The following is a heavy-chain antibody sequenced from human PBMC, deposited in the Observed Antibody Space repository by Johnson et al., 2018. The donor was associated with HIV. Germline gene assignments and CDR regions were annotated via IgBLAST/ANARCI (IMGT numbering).Heavy chain of an antibody. D-gene: IGHD1-7*01. V-gene: IGHV3-9*01. Sequence: VQVVESGGGVVQPGRSLRLSCAASGFTFDDYAMHWVRQAPGKGLEWVSGISWNSGSIGYADSVKGRVTISRDNSKNTLYLQMNSLRAEDTAVYYCAKDLVGNSGAFDIWGQGTMVTVSS. J-gene: IGHJ3*02. CDR3: AKDLVGNSGAFDI. CDR1: GFTFDDYA. CDR2: ISWNSGSI.